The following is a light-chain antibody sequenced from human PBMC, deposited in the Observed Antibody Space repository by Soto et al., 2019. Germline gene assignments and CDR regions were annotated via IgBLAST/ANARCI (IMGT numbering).Light chain of an antibody. J-gene: IGLJ1*01. V-gene: IGLV2-14*01. CDR2: DVS. CDR1: SSDVGGYNY. Sequence: QSVLTQPASVSGSPGQSITISCTGTSSDVGGYNYVSWYQQHPGKAPKLMIYDVSNRPSGVSNRFSGSKSGNTASLTISGLQAEDEADYYCSSYTSSSTYASGTGTKVTV. CDR3: SSYTSSSTYA.